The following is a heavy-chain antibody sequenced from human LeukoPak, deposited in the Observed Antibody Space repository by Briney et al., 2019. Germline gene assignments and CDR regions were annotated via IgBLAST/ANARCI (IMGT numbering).Heavy chain of an antibody. J-gene: IGHJ6*03. V-gene: IGHV3-48*04. CDR1: GFTFNTYS. CDR2: ISSSSDII. D-gene: IGHD4/OR15-4a*01. CDR3: AKGRGTNYVHYFFYMDV. Sequence: QSGGSLRLSCAVSGFTFNTYSMNWVRQAPGKGLEWVSYISSSSDIIYYADSVKGRFTISRDNAKNSLYLQMNSLRAEDTAVYYCAKGRGTNYVHYFFYMDVWGKGTTVTVSS.